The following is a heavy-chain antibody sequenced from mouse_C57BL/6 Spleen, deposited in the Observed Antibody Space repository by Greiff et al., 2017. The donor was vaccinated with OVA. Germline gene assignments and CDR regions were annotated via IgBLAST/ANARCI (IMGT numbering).Heavy chain of an antibody. Sequence: QVQLQASGAELVRPGASVTLSCTASGYTFTDSDMHWVQQTPVHGLALIGSIDPETGGTAYTQKFKGKAILTADKYSSTAYIELRSLTSEDSAVYYCTRGLYRDYFDYWGQGTTLTVSS. CDR1: GYTFTDSD. CDR2: IDPETGGT. J-gene: IGHJ2*01. CDR3: TRGLYRDYFDY. D-gene: IGHD1-3*01. V-gene: IGHV1-15*01.